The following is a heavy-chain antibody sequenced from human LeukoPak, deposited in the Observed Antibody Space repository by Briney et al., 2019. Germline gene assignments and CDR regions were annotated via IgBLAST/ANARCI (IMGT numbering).Heavy chain of an antibody. V-gene: IGHV3-30*18. CDR2: ISYDGSNK. CDR1: GFTFGSYG. CDR3: AKGTNTAMAPGDY. D-gene: IGHD5-18*01. Sequence: PGGPLRLSFAASGFTFGSYGMHWGRKAPGKGLGGVAVISYDGSNKYYADSVKGRFTISRDNSKNTLYLQMNSLRAEDTAVYYCAKGTNTAMAPGDYWGQGTLVTVSS. J-gene: IGHJ4*02.